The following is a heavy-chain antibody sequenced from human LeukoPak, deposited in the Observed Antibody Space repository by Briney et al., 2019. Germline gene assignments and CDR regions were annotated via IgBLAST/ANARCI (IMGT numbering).Heavy chain of an antibody. CDR2: MNPNTGKT. Sequence: ASVKVSCKASGYTITSYDINWVRQAPGQGLEWMGWMNPNTGKTDYAQKFQGRISFTRDISINTAYMELSSLRSDDTAVYYCARVPTLEIYYYYHYEVGWGKGTTVIVSS. CDR3: ARVPTLEIYYYYHYEVG. V-gene: IGHV1-8*01. CDR1: GYTITSYD. J-gene: IGHJ6*03. D-gene: IGHD1-1*01.